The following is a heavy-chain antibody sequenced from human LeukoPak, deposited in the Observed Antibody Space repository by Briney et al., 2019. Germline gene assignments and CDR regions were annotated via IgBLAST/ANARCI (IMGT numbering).Heavy chain of an antibody. Sequence: GGSLRLSCAASGFTFSNYWMSWVRQAPGKGLEWVANIKEDGSDKYYVDSVKGRFTISRDDAKNSQYLQMNSLRAEDTAVYYCARDTGYNTFDYWGQGTLVTVSS. D-gene: IGHD5-24*01. CDR2: IKEDGSDK. CDR1: GFTFSNYW. V-gene: IGHV3-7*05. CDR3: ARDTGYNTFDY. J-gene: IGHJ4*02.